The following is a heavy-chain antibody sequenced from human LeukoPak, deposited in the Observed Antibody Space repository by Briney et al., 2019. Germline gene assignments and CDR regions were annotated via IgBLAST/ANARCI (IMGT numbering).Heavy chain of an antibody. J-gene: IGHJ4*02. CDR1: GYTFTGYY. V-gene: IGHV1-2*02. CDR2: INPNSGGT. CDR3: ARDFRVAAASYYFDY. D-gene: IGHD6-13*01. Sequence: ASVKVSCKASGYTFTGYYMHWVRQAPGQGLEWMGWINPNSGGTNYAQKFQGRVTMTRDTSISTAYMELSRLRSDDTAVYYCARDFRVAAASYYFDYWGQGTLVTVSS.